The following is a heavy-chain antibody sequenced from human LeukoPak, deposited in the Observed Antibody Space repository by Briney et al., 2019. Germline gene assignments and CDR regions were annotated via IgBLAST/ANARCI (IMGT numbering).Heavy chain of an antibody. J-gene: IGHJ4*02. V-gene: IGHV3-7*01. Sequence: GSLRLSCAASGFTFSAYWMTWVRQAPGKGLEWVANIIEGGDVKYYVDSVKGRFIISRDNTKNSVYLQMTSLRADDTSVYYCARVGKNGWDFDHWGQGTLVTVSS. CDR1: GFTFSAYW. CDR3: ARVGKNGWDFDH. D-gene: IGHD6-19*01. CDR2: IIEGGDVK.